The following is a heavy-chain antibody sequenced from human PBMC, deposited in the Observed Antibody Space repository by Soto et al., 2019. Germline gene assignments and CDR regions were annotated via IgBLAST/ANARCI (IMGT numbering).Heavy chain of an antibody. J-gene: IGHJ4*02. CDR3: ARMSSSVSPGC. CDR1: GFTFSAYS. D-gene: IGHD2-2*01. V-gene: IGHV3-48*01. CDR2: VNSGGTTK. Sequence: GGSMRLSCGASGFTFSAYSVNWVRQAPGKGLEWVSYVNSGGTTKYYAGSVKGRFTISRDNAQNSLYLQMNSLRAEDTAIYYCARMSSSVSPGCWGQGTLVTVSS.